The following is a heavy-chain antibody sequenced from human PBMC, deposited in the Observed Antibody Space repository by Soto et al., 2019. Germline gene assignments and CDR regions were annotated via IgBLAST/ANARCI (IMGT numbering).Heavy chain of an antibody. D-gene: IGHD6-13*01. CDR2: ISHTDRLT. V-gene: IGHV3-48*03. CDR1: GFTFSYYE. Sequence: EVQLAESGGDLVQPGGSLRLSCVGSGFTFSYYEMNWVRQAPGKGLERVAFISHTDRLTPYPDSVRGRFTISRDNAKNSLYLHMTSLRVEDTAVYYCARDTGRASADLWGQGTLVTVSS. J-gene: IGHJ5*02. CDR3: ARDTGRASADL.